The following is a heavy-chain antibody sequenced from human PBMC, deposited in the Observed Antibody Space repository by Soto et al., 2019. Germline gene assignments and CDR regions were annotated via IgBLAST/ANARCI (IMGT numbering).Heavy chain of an antibody. J-gene: IGHJ4*02. V-gene: IGHV3-23*01. CDR1: GFTFSSYA. D-gene: IGHD1-26*01. Sequence: EVQLLESGGGLVQPGGSLRLSCAASGFTFSSYAMSWVRQAPGKGLEWVSAISGSGDSTYYADSVKGRFTISRDNSKNTQYLQMNSLRAEDTAVYYCAKRGSGSYYIDWGQGTLVTVSS. CDR3: AKRGSGSYYID. CDR2: ISGSGDST.